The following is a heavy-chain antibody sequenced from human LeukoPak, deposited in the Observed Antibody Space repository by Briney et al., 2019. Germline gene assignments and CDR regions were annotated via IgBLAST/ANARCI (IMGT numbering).Heavy chain of an antibody. CDR1: GGSFSGYY. J-gene: IGHJ6*04. D-gene: IGHD2-2*01. Sequence: SETLSLTCAVYGGSFSGYYWSWIRPPPGKGLEWIGEINHSGSTNYNPSLKSRVTISVDTSKNQFSLKLSSVTAADTAVYYCARGIWYCSSTSCYSGSYYYYGMDVWGKGTTVTVSS. CDR2: INHSGST. V-gene: IGHV4-34*01. CDR3: ARGIWYCSSTSCYSGSYYYYGMDV.